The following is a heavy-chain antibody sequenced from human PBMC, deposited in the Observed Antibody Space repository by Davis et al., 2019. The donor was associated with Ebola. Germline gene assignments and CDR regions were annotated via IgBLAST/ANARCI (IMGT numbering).Heavy chain of an antibody. CDR2: IYYSGST. Sequence: PSETLSLTCTVSGGSISSSSYYWGWIRQPPGKGLEWIGSIYYSGSTYYNPSLKSRVTISVDTSRNQFSLRLSTVTAADTAVYYCAREIGGYGTFDYWGQGTLVTVSS. CDR1: GGSISSSSYY. J-gene: IGHJ4*02. V-gene: IGHV4-39*07. D-gene: IGHD5-12*01. CDR3: AREIGGYGTFDY.